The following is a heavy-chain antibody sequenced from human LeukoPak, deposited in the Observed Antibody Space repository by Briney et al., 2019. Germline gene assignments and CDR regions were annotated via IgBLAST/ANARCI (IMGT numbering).Heavy chain of an antibody. CDR3: ARHHDY. V-gene: IGHV4-59*08. J-gene: IGHJ4*02. CDR2: IFYSGST. Sequence: SETLSLTCAVYGGSISSYYWSWIRQPPGKGLEWIGYIFYSGSTNYNPSLKSRVTISVDTSKNRFSLKLSSVTAADTAVYYCARHHDYWGQGTLVTVSS. CDR1: GGSISSYY.